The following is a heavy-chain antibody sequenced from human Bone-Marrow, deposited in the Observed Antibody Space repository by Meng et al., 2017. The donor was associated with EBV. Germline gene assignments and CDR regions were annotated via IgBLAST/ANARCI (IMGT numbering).Heavy chain of an antibody. V-gene: IGHV3-21*01. D-gene: IGHD1-1*01. J-gene: IGHJ5*01. CDR3: ASGDPLTGIPFDT. CDR2: ISDVSDYI. Sequence: EVQLVESGGXLVKPGXPLRLSCASSGFDFSTSSMNWVRQAPGRGLEWLSCISDVSDYIYYADSVKGRFTISRDNAENSLYLQMSSLRVEDTAVYYCASGDPLTGIPFDTWGHGTLVTVSS. CDR1: GFDFSTSS.